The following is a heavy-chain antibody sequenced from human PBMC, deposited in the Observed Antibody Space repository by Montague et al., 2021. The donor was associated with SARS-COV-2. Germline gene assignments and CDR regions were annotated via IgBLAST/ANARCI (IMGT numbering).Heavy chain of an antibody. V-gene: IGHV4-34*01. CDR3: ARGAPTITMIVVVFTGAGWYFDL. D-gene: IGHD3-22*01. CDR2: INHSGST. CDR1: GGSFSGYY. J-gene: IGHJ2*01. Sequence: SETLSLTCAVHGGSFSGYYWSWIRQPPGKGLEWIGEINHSGSTNYNPSLKSRVSISVDTSKNQFSLKLSSVTAADTAVYYCARGAPTITMIVVVFTGAGWYFDLWGRGILVTVSS.